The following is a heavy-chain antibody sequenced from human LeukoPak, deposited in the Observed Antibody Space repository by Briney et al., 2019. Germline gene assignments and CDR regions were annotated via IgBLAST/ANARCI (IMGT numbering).Heavy chain of an antibody. V-gene: IGHV3-21*01. Sequence: GGSLRLSCAASGFTFSSYSMNWVRQAPGKGLEWVSSISSSSSYIYYADSVKGRFTISRDNAKNSLYLQMNSLRAEGTAVYYCARGGGRGSWLHLSDYYYYYMDVWGKGTTVTISS. CDR2: ISSSSSYI. D-gene: IGHD6-13*01. CDR3: ARGGGRGSWLHLSDYYYYYMDV. CDR1: GFTFSSYS. J-gene: IGHJ6*03.